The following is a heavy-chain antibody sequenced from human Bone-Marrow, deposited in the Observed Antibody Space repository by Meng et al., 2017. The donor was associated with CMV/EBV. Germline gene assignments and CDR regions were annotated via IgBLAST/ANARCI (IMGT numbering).Heavy chain of an antibody. Sequence: SVKVSCKASGGTFSSYAISWVRQAPGQGLEWMGGIIPIFGTANYAQKFQGRVTITTDESTSTAYMELSSLRSEDTAVYYCAREPRLELRGWTVDYYYGMDVWGQGTTVTVPS. J-gene: IGHJ6*02. CDR2: IIPIFGTA. V-gene: IGHV1-69*05. D-gene: IGHD1-7*01. CDR1: GGTFSSYA. CDR3: AREPRLELRGWTVDYYYGMDV.